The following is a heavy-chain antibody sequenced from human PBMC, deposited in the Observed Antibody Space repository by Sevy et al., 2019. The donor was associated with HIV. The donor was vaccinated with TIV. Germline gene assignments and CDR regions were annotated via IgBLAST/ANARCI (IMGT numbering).Heavy chain of an antibody. CDR1: GFTFGDYC. CDR3: TRWKAAQSIFDY. J-gene: IGHJ4*02. CDR2: LKSDVYGGTV. D-gene: IGHD6-13*01. V-gene: IGHV3-49*04. Sequence: GGSLRLSCTASGFTFGDYCMSWVRQAPGKGLEWVAFLKSDVYGGTVDNAALVRGRFVISRDDSKTIAYLQMNDLKTEDKGVYYCTRWKAAQSIFDYWGQGALVTVSS.